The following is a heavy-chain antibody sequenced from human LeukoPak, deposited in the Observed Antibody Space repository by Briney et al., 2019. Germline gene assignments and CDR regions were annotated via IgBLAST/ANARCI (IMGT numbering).Heavy chain of an antibody. J-gene: IGHJ4*02. V-gene: IGHV4-34*01. Sequence: SEALSLTCAVYGGSFSGYYWSWIRQPPGKGLEWIGEINHSGSTNYNPSLKSRVTISVDTSKNQFPLKLSSVTAADTAVYYCARGGSGYYGSGSYSQHIDYWGQGTLVTVSS. CDR2: INHSGST. D-gene: IGHD3-10*01. CDR1: GGSFSGYY. CDR3: ARGGSGYYGSGSYSQHIDY.